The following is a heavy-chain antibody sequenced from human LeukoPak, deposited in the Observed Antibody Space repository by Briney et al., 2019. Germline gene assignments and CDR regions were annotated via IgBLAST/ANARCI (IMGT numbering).Heavy chain of an antibody. D-gene: IGHD1-26*01. J-gene: IGHJ4*02. Sequence: GGSLRLSCAASGFTFSSYGMHWVRQAPGKGLEWVAFIRYDGSNKYYADSVKGRFTISRENSKNTLYLQMNSLRAEDTAVYYCAKVVGGSKFGDFDYWGQGTLVTVSS. CDR1: GFTFSSYG. CDR2: IRYDGSNK. CDR3: AKVVGGSKFGDFDY. V-gene: IGHV3-30*02.